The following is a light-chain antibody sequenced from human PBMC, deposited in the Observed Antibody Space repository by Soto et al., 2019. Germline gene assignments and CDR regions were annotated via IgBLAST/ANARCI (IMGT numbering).Light chain of an antibody. V-gene: IGLV1-44*01. CDR3: ATWDDSLNGVV. CDR1: GSNIASNS. Sequence: QSMLTQPPSASGTPGQGVTISCSGSGSNIASNSVNWYQQLPGTAPKLLMYNNNQRPSGVPDRFSGSKSGTSASLAISGLLSEDEADYYCATWDDSLNGVVFGGGTKLTVL. J-gene: IGLJ3*02. CDR2: NNN.